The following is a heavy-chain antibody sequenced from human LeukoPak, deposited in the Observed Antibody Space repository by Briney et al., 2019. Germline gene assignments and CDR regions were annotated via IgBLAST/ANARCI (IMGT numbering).Heavy chain of an antibody. D-gene: IGHD6-13*01. CDR1: GFTFSDYY. Sequence: GGSLRLSCAASGFTFSDYYMSWIRQAPGKGLEWVSYISTSGSTKYYADSVKGRLTISRDNAKNSLYLQMNSLRAEDTAVYYCARDPVAAPGTNYYHYYMDVWGKGTTVTVSS. CDR3: ARDPVAAPGTNYYHYYMDV. CDR2: ISTSGSTK. V-gene: IGHV3-11*04. J-gene: IGHJ6*03.